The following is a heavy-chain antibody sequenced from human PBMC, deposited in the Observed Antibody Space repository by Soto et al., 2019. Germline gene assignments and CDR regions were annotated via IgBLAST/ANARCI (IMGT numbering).Heavy chain of an antibody. CDR2: IKHDGSST. Sequence: GGSLRLSCAASGFTFSSYWMHWVRQAPGKGLMWVSRIKHDGSSTSYADSVKGRFTISRDNAKNTLYLEMNSLRADETAVYKCAREGAYRQGMVVWGKGPTVTVS. CDR1: GFTFSSYW. CDR3: AREGAYRQGMVV. D-gene: IGHD4-4*01. J-gene: IGHJ6*04. V-gene: IGHV3-74*01.